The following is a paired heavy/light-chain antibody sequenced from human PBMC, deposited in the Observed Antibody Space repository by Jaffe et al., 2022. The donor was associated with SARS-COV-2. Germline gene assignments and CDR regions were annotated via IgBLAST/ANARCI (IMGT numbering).Light chain of an antibody. CDR1: SSDVGGYNY. J-gene: IGLJ2*01. V-gene: IGLV2-8*01. CDR3: SSYAGSNNPVV. Sequence: QSALTQPPSASGSPGQSVTISCTGTSSDVGGYNYVSWYQQHPGKAPKLLIYEVSKRPSGVPDRFSGSKSGNTASLTVSGLQAEDEADYYCSSYAGSNNPVVFGGGTKLTVL. CDR2: EVS.
Heavy chain of an antibody. CDR2: IYNSGST. Sequence: QLQLQESGPGLVKPSETLSLTCTVSGGSISSRSYYWGWIRQPPGKGLEWIGSIYNSGSTYYNPSLKSRVTISVDTSKKQFSLKLSSVTAADTAVYYCARCIVGATYYYYFYMDVWGRGTTVTVSS. V-gene: IGHV4-39*01. CDR1: GGSISSRSYY. J-gene: IGHJ6*03. CDR3: ARCIVGATYYYYFYMDV. D-gene: IGHD1-26*01.